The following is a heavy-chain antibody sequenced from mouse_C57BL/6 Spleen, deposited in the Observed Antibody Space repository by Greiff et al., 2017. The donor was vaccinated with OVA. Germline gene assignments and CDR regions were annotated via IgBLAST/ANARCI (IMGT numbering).Heavy chain of an antibody. J-gene: IGHJ1*03. CDR2: IDPSDSYT. D-gene: IGHD1-1*01. Sequence: QVQLQQSGAELVMPGASVKLSCKASGYTFTSYWMHWVKQRPGQGLEWIGEIDPSDSYTNYNQKFKGKSTLTVDKSSSTAYMQLSSLTSEDSAVYYCARAITTWGYFGGWGTGTTVTVAS. V-gene: IGHV1-69*01. CDR3: ARAITTWGYFGG. CDR1: GYTFTSYW.